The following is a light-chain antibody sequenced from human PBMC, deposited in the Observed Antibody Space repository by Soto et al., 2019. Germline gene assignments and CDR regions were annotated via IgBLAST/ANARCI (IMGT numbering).Light chain of an antibody. J-gene: IGLJ3*02. V-gene: IGLV2-11*01. Sequence: QSVLTQPRSVSGFPGQSVTMSCTGTSGDVGLYDYVSWYQQRAGNVPKLLIYAVTQRPSGVPDRFSASKSGITASLTISGLQAEDEADYYCSSYAGGDVLFGGGTKLTVL. CDR3: SSYAGGDVL. CDR2: AVT. CDR1: SGDVGLYDY.